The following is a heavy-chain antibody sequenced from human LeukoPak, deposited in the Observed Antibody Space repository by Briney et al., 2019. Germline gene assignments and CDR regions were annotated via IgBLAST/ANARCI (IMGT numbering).Heavy chain of an antibody. CDR1: GFTFNIYA. Sequence: PGGSLRVSCTASGFTFNIYAMSWVRQAPGKGLEWVTGISGSGDNTYYADSVKGRFTISRDNSKKTLYLQMNSLRAEDTAVYYCARATVKDIVVVVAAPRGFDPWGQGTLVTVSS. CDR3: ARATVKDIVVVVAAPRGFDP. V-gene: IGHV3-23*01. J-gene: IGHJ5*02. CDR2: ISGSGDNT. D-gene: IGHD2-15*01.